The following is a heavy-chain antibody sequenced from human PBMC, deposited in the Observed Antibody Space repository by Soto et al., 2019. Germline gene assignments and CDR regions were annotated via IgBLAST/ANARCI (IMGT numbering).Heavy chain of an antibody. Sequence: QVQLVQCGAEVRKPGSSVKVSCKASGDTFSNHTISWVRQAPGQGLEWMGRIIPILNIANYAQKFEGRVTITADKSTSTAYMELSSLRSEDTAVYYCARVAEMGTGTNGFYYSMDVWGKGTTVTVSS. CDR2: IIPILNIA. CDR1: GDTFSNHT. V-gene: IGHV1-69*02. D-gene: IGHD3-10*01. J-gene: IGHJ6*03. CDR3: ARVAEMGTGTNGFYYSMDV.